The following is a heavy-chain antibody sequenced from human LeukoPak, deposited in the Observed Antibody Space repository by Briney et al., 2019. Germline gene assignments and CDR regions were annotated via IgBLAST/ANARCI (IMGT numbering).Heavy chain of an antibody. CDR2: IIPIFGTA. Sequence: SVKVSCKASGGTFSSYAISWVRQAPGQGLEWMGGIIPIFGTANYAQKFQGRVTITADESTSTAYMELSSLRSEDTAVYYCARGRNWTGDYSNHFDYWGQGTLVTVSS. V-gene: IGHV1-69*13. CDR3: ARGRNWTGDYSNHFDY. J-gene: IGHJ4*02. D-gene: IGHD4-11*01. CDR1: GGTFSSYA.